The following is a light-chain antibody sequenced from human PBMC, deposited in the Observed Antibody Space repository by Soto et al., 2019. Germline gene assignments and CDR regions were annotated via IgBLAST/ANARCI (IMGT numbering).Light chain of an antibody. CDR2: DAS. Sequence: MQIIQSPSSLSASVRDRVTITCHASQDISNYLNWYQQKPGKAPKLLICDASNLEPGVPSRFSGSGSGTDFTFTISSLQPEAIATYYCQQYDHLPSTLGPGTKVDIK. CDR1: QDISNY. J-gene: IGKJ3*01. V-gene: IGKV1-33*01. CDR3: QQYDHLPST.